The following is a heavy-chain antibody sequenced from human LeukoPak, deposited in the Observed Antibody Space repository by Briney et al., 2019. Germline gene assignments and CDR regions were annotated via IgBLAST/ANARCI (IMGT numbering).Heavy chain of an antibody. J-gene: IGHJ6*03. CDR3: ARVPVGDYYYYYMDV. V-gene: IGHV4-34*01. CDR1: GESFSGYY. D-gene: IGHD3-16*01. CDR2: INHSGST. Sequence: SETLSLTCAVYGESFSGYYWSWIRQPPGKGLEWIGEINHSGSTNYNPSLKSRVTISVDTSKNQFSLKLSPVTAADTAVYYCARVPVGDYYYYYMDVWGKGTTVTVSS.